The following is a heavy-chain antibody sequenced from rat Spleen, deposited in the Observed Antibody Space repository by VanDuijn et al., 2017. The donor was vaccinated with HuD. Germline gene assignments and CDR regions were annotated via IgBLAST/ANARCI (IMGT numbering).Heavy chain of an antibody. CDR3: VRQGYLRDWYFDF. CDR1: GFTFSDCY. CDR2: ISYDGSNT. J-gene: IGHJ1*01. V-gene: IGHV5-29*01. Sequence: EVQLVESDGGLVQPGRSLKLSCATSGFTFSDCYMAWVRQAPTKGLEWVATISYDGSNTYYRDSVKGRFTVSRNNAESTLYLEMDSLRSDVTATYHCVRQGYLRDWYFDFWGPGTMVTVSS. D-gene: IGHD2-7*01.